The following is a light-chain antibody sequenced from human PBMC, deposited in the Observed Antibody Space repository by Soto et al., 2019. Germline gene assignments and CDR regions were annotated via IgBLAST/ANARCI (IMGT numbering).Light chain of an antibody. CDR3: QSYDSSLGGSKGV. V-gene: IGLV1-40*01. J-gene: IGLJ3*02. CDR1: SSDIGAGYD. CDR2: SNI. Sequence: QSVLTQPPSMSGAPGQRGTISCTGSSSDIGAGYDVHWYQQFPGTAPKLLTYSNINRPSGVPDRFSGSKSGTSASLAITGLQAEDEADYYCQSYDSSLGGSKGVFGGGTKVTVL.